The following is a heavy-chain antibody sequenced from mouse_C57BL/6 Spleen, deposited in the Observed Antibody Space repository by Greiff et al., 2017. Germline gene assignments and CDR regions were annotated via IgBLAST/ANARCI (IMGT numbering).Heavy chain of an antibody. V-gene: IGHV1-82*01. J-gene: IGHJ3*01. CDR3: ASYSSGYEGAWFAY. D-gene: IGHD3-2*02. CDR1: GYAFSSSW. Sequence: VKLVESGPELVKPGASVKISCKASGYAFSSSWMNWVKQRPGKGLEWIGRIYPGDGDTNYNGKFKGKATLTADKSSSTAYMQLSSLTSEDSAVYFCASYSSGYEGAWFAYWGQGTLVTVSA. CDR2: IYPGDGDT.